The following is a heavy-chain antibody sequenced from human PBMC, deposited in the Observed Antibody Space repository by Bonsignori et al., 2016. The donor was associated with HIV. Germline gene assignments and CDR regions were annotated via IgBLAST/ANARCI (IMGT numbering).Heavy chain of an antibody. J-gene: IGHJ3*02. CDR3: ARDPTHYDSSGYYFAFDI. CDR2: INSDGSST. Sequence: WIRQPPGKGLVWVSRINSDGSSTRYADSVKGRFTISRDNAKNTLNLQMNSLRAEDTAVYYCARDPTHYDSSGYYFAFDIWGQGTMVTVSS. D-gene: IGHD3-22*01. V-gene: IGHV3-74*01.